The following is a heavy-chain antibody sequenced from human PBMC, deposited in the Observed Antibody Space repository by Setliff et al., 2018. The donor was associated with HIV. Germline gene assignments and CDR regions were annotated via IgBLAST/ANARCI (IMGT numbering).Heavy chain of an antibody. J-gene: IGHJ3*01. V-gene: IGHV1-2*02. CDR3: ARRGVGTSDAFDL. CDR1: GYTLSSHY. D-gene: IGHD2-8*01. Sequence: ASVMVSCKASGYTLSSHYIHWVRQAPGHRPEWVGWINPQTGGTNFAQKFQGRITMTSDTSVNTVFIELSRLKSDDTALYYCARRGVGTSDAFDLWGQGTMVTVSS. CDR2: INPQTGGT.